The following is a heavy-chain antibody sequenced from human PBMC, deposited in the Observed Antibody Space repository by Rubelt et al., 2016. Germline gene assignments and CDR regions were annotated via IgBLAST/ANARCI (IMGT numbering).Heavy chain of an antibody. CDR1: GGSISSSSYS. V-gene: IGHV4-39*07. Sequence: QLQLQESGPGLVKPSETLSLTCTVSGGSISSSSYSWGWIRQPPGKGLEWIGSIYYSGRTYYKPSLKGRVTISVDTSKNQFSLKLSSVPAADTAVYYCARGDIAARLQYWGQGTLVTVSS. J-gene: IGHJ4*02. CDR2: IYYSGRT. CDR3: ARGDIAARLQY. D-gene: IGHD6-6*01.